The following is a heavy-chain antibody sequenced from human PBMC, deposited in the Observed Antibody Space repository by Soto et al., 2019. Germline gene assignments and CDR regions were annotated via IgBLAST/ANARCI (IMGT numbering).Heavy chain of an antibody. Sequence: PGGSLRLSCEASGFPISECSMNWVRQAPGKGLEWLSYITVKTGNTLYADSVRGRFTISTDNAGNSVFLQMRSLRDEDTAVYFLVRERDLYRDKFHAGLWSQGTLVTVSS. CDR1: GFPISECS. V-gene: IGHV3-48*02. J-gene: IGHJ4*01. CDR2: ITVKTGNT. D-gene: IGHD1-26*01. CDR3: VRERDLYRDKFHAGL.